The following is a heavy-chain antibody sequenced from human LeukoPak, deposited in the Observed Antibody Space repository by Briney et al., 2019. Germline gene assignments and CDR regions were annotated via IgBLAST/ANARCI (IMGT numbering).Heavy chain of an antibody. V-gene: IGHV3-30*04. D-gene: IGHD3-10*01. Sequence: GGSLRLSCAASGFTFNNYAMHWVRQAPGKGLEWVAVISYDGSNKYQADSVKGRFSISRDNSKNTLYLQMNSLRAEDTAVYYCAGRGSGSYFDYWGQGTLVTVSS. CDR2: ISYDGSNK. CDR1: GFTFNNYA. CDR3: AGRGSGSYFDY. J-gene: IGHJ4*02.